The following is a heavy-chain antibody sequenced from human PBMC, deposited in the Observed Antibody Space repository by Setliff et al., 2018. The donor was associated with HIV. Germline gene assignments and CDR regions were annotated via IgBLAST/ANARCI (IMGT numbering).Heavy chain of an antibody. J-gene: IGHJ5*02. D-gene: IGHD6-13*01. CDR1: GGSISGHY. CDR2: IYYSGSP. V-gene: IGHV4-59*11. CDR3: ARDFKRYNSPCRFDP. Sequence: PSETLSLTCTVSGGSISGHYWSWIRQTPGKGLEWIAYIYYSGSPNYNPSLKSRVTISVDKSQNQFSLKLSSVTAADTAVYYCARDFKRYNSPCRFDPWGQGTLVTVSS.